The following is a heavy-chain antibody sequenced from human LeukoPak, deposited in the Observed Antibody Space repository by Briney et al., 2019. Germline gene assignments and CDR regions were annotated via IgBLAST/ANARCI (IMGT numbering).Heavy chain of an antibody. Sequence: GASVKVSCKASGYTFTSYGISWVRQAPGQGLEWMGWMNPNSGNTGYAQKFQGRVTMTRNTSISTAYMELSSLRSEDTAVYYCARDVRDLGELDYWGQGTLVTVSS. CDR3: ARDVRDLGELDY. CDR2: MNPNSGNT. CDR1: GYTFTSYG. V-gene: IGHV1-8*02. J-gene: IGHJ4*02. D-gene: IGHD3-10*01.